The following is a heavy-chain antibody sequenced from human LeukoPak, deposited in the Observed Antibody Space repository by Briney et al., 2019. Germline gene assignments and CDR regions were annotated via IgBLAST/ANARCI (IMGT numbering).Heavy chain of an antibody. Sequence: GGSLRLSCAASGLTLTTYSMNWVRQAPGKGLEWVSYISSSSTTIFYADSVKGRFTISRDNAKNTLYLQMNSLRAEDTAVYYCAKPRYCSGGSCLEDYYYGMDVWGQGTTVTVSS. CDR1: GLTLTTYS. CDR2: ISSSSTTI. J-gene: IGHJ6*02. CDR3: AKPRYCSGGSCLEDYYYGMDV. D-gene: IGHD2-15*01. V-gene: IGHV3-48*01.